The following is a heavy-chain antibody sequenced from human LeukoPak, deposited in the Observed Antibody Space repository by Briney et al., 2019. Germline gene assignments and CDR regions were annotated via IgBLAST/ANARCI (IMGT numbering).Heavy chain of an antibody. Sequence: PSQTLSLTCTVSGDSISSGGYSWSWIRQHPGKGLEWIGYIYYSGSTYYNPSLKSRVTISVDTSKNQFSLKLSSVTAADTAVYYCARVSGDYFYYFDYWGQGTLVTASS. CDR3: ARVSGDYFYYFDY. V-gene: IGHV4-31*03. J-gene: IGHJ4*02. D-gene: IGHD4-17*01. CDR1: GDSISSGGYS. CDR2: IYYSGST.